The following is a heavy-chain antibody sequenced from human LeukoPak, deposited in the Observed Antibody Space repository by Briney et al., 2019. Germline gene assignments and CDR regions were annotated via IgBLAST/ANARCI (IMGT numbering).Heavy chain of an antibody. CDR3: ARDEDIAAAGTDFDY. D-gene: IGHD6-13*01. J-gene: IGHJ4*02. CDR2: IKQDGSEK. V-gene: IGHV3-7*04. CDR1: GFTVSRYY. Sequence: GGSLRLSCAASGFTVSRYYMSWVRQAPGKGLEWVANIKQDGSEKYYVDSVKGRFTISRDNAKNSLYLQMNSLRAEDTAVYYCARDEDIAAAGTDFDYWGQGTLVTVSS.